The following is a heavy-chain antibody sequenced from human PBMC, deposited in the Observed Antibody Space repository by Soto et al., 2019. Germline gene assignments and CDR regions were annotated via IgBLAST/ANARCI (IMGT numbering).Heavy chain of an antibody. J-gene: IGHJ1*01. CDR2: INPNGNTI. Sequence: GGSLRLSCAASGFTFSSYWMHWVRQAPGKGLEWVSRINPNGNTINYADYVKGRFTISRDNARNSLYLQINSLRGEDTAVYYCATAGSYRLDAWGQGSLVTVSS. D-gene: IGHD3-16*02. CDR1: GFTFSSYW. CDR3: ATAGSYRLDA. V-gene: IGHV3-74*01.